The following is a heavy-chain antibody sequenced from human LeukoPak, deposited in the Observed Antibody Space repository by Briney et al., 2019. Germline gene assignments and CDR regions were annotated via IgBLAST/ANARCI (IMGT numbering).Heavy chain of an antibody. CDR1: GFTFSSYA. Sequence: PGGSLRLSCAVSGFTFSSYAMSWVRQAPGKGLEWVSGISASGGSTYYADSVKGRFIIARDNSKNTVFLHMNSLRAEDMAVYYCAARFNTHFDYWGQGTLVTVSS. V-gene: IGHV3-23*01. CDR2: ISASGGST. J-gene: IGHJ4*02. CDR3: AARFNTHFDY. D-gene: IGHD3-3*01.